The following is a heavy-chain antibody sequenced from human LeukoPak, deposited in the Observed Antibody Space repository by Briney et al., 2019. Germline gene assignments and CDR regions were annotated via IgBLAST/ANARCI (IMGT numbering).Heavy chain of an antibody. CDR1: GFTFSSYA. Sequence: GGSLRLSCAASGFTFSSYAMSWVRQAPGKGLEWVSAISGSGGSTYYADSVKGRFTISRDNSKNTLYLQMNSLRAEDTAVYYCAKVRRVNRYSGGYYYFDYWGQGTLVTVSS. CDR3: AKVRRVNRYSGGYYYFDY. V-gene: IGHV3-23*01. J-gene: IGHJ4*02. D-gene: IGHD1-26*01. CDR2: ISGSGGST.